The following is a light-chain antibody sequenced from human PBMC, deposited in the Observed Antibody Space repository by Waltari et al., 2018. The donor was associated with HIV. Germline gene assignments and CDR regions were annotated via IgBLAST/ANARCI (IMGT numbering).Light chain of an antibody. CDR1: SSDIGAYNY. J-gene: IGLJ2*01. V-gene: IGLV2-8*01. Sequence: QSALTQPPSASGSPGQSVTISCTGTSSDIGAYNYVSWFQQHPGKAPKLMIYDVTKQPSGVPDRFSGSKSGNTASLTVSGLQAEDEADYYCASHAGSKDVFGGGTRLTVL. CDR2: DVT. CDR3: ASHAGSKDV.